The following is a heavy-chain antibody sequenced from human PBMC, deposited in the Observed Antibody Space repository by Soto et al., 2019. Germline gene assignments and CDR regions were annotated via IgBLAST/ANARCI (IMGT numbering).Heavy chain of an antibody. CDR3: ARRSYFRRVIAAAGTRNWFDP. J-gene: IGHJ5*02. CDR1: GYTFTSYD. CDR2: MNPNSGNT. D-gene: IGHD6-13*01. V-gene: IGHV1-8*01. Sequence: ASVKVSCKASGYTFTSYDINWVRQATGQGLEWMGWMNPNSGNTGYAQKFQGRVTMTRNTSISTAYMELSSLRSEDTAVYYCARRSYFRRVIAAAGTRNWFDPWGQGTLVTVSS.